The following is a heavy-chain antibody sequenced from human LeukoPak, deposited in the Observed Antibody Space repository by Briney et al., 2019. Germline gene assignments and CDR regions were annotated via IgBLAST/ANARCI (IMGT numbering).Heavy chain of an antibody. CDR2: IHHSGST. CDR3: ARVASSSWYEFDY. Sequence: SETLSLTCAVYGGSFSGYYWTWIRQPPGKGLEWIGEIHHSGSTKYNPSLKSRVTISVDTSKNQLSLKLSSVTAADTAVYYCARVASSSWYEFDYWGQGTLVTVSS. J-gene: IGHJ4*02. V-gene: IGHV4-34*01. D-gene: IGHD6-13*01. CDR1: GGSFSGYY.